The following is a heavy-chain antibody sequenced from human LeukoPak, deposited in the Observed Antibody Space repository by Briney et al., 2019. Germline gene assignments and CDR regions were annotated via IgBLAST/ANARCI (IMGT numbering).Heavy chain of an antibody. CDR1: GGSISSYY. CDR2: IYTSGNT. J-gene: IGHJ4*02. Sequence: SETLSLTCNVSGGSISSYYWSWIRQPPGKGLEWLGYIYTSGNTNYNPSLKSRVTISVATSKNQFSLKLSSVTAADTAVYYCARTGDGAMKNWGQGTLVTVSS. D-gene: IGHD2-2*01. V-gene: IGHV4-4*09. CDR3: ARTGDGAMKN.